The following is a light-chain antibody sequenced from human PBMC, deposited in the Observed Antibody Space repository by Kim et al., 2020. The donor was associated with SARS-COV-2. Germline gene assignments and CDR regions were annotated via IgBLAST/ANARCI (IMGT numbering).Light chain of an antibody. CDR1: QGNSNY. Sequence: ASVGDGVTITCRASQGNSNYLAWYQQKPVKPPKLLIYAATALQLGVSSRFSGSGSGTDFTLTISDLQPEDVATYYCQKYNTAPWTFGHGTKVDIK. J-gene: IGKJ1*01. CDR2: AAT. V-gene: IGKV1-27*01. CDR3: QKYNTAPWT.